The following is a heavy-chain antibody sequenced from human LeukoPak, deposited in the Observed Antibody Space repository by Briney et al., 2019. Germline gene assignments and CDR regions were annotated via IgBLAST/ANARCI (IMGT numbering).Heavy chain of an antibody. CDR2: IYTSGST. V-gene: IGHV4-61*02. Sequence: PSETLSLTCTVSGGSISSGGYYWSWIRQPAGKGLEWIGRIYTSGSTNYNPSLKSRVTISVDTSKNQLSLKLSSVTAADTAVYYCARDLVWDVVVPAAPGGFDPWGQGTLVTVSS. CDR3: ARDLVWDVVVPAAPGGFDP. J-gene: IGHJ5*02. D-gene: IGHD2-2*01. CDR1: GGSISSGGYY.